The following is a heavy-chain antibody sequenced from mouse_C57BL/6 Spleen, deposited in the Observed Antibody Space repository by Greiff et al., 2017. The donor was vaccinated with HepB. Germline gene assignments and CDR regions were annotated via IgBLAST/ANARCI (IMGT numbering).Heavy chain of an antibody. CDR2: IDPSDSET. J-gene: IGHJ3*01. D-gene: IGHD2-4*01. Sequence: VQLQQPGAELVRPGSSVKLSCKASGYTFTSYWMHWVKQRPIQGLEWIGNIDPSDSETHYNQKFKDKATLTVDKSSSTAYMQLSSLTSEDSAVYYCARNYDYDEGAWFAYWGQGTLVTVSA. V-gene: IGHV1-52*01. CDR1: GYTFTSYW. CDR3: ARNYDYDEGAWFAY.